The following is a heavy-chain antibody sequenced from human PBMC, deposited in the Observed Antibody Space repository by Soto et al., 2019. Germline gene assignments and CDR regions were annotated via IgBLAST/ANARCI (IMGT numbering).Heavy chain of an antibody. CDR3: ARGGIVLMVYAMDV. J-gene: IGHJ6*02. Sequence: SXKVSFKASGGTXISYAIGWVRQAPGQGLEWMGGIIPIFGTANYAQKFQGRVTITADESTITAYMELSSMRSEDTAVYYCARGGIVLMVYAMDVWGQGTTVTVSS. CDR2: IIPIFGTA. V-gene: IGHV1-69*13. CDR1: GGTXISYA. D-gene: IGHD2-8*01.